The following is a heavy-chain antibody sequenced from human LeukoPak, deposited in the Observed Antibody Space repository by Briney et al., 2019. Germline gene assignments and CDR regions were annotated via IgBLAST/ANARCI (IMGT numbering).Heavy chain of an antibody. D-gene: IGHD3-10*01. CDR2: ISGDGLGT. CDR1: EFTFGDYD. CDR3: AKGPKFGSWRALDY. V-gene: IGHV3-23*01. J-gene: IGHJ4*02. Sequence: PGGSLRLSCAASEFTFGDYDMSWVRQTLGKGLEWVSSISGDGLGTYYADSVRGRFTISRDKPKNTLYLQLNRLRVDDTAVYYCAKGPKFGSWRALDYWGQGSLVTVSS.